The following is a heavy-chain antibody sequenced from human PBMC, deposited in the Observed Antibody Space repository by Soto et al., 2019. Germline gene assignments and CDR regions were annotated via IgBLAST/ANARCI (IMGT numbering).Heavy chain of an antibody. D-gene: IGHD2-15*01. CDR3: ARRSGGYCSGGSCYREPPDY. CDR2: INHSGST. J-gene: IGHJ4*02. Sequence: QVQLQQWGAGLLKPSETLSLTCAVYGGSFSGYYWSWIRQPPGKGLEWIGEINHSGSTNYNPSLKSRVTISVDTSKNQFSLNLSSVTAADTAVYYCARRSGGYCSGGSCYREPPDYWGQGTLVTVSS. CDR1: GGSFSGYY. V-gene: IGHV4-34*01.